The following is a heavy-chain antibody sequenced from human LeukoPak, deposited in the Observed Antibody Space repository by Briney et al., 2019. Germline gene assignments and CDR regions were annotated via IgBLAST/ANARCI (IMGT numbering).Heavy chain of an antibody. J-gene: IGHJ4*02. CDR2: MYHTGGT. CDR1: GFSISSGYY. CDR3: AREEGATQDAN. D-gene: IGHD1-26*01. V-gene: IGHV4-38-2*02. Sequence: SETLSLTCTVSGFSISSGYYWAWIRQPPGKGLEWIGSMYHTGGTYYNPSLKSRVTISVDTSRNQFSLRLSSVTAADTAVYYCAREEGATQDANWGQGTLVLVSS.